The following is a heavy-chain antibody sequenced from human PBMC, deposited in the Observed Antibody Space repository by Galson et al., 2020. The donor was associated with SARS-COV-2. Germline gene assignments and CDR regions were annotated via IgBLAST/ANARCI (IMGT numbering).Heavy chain of an antibody. D-gene: IGHD3-22*01. J-gene: IGHJ4*02. Sequence: GGSLRLSCDASGFTLRGTWMTWARTAPGKGLDWVGLDKRRVVGGTIDYAAPVKGRFIISRDDSTNMLYLQMSSLKTEDTAVCYCVTDVPGVYYPFYYWGQGTLVAVSS. CDR2: DKRRVVGGTI. V-gene: IGHV3-15*01. CDR3: VTDVPGVYYPFYY. CDR1: GFTLRGTW.